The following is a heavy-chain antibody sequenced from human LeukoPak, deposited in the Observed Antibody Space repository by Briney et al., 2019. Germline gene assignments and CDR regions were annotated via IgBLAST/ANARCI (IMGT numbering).Heavy chain of an antibody. CDR1: GFTVSSNY. CDR2: IYSGGST. V-gene: IGHV3-53*05. D-gene: IGHD6-13*01. Sequence: GGSLRLSCAASGFTVSSNYMSWVRQAPGKGLEWVSVIYSGGSTYYADSVKGRFTISRDNSKNTLYLQMNSLRAEDTAVYYCAKEESAAAGPSFDYWGQGTLVTVSS. CDR3: AKEESAAAGPSFDY. J-gene: IGHJ4*02.